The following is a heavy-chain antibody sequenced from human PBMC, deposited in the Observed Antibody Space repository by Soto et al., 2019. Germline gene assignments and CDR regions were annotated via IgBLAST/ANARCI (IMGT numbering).Heavy chain of an antibody. V-gene: IGHV4-28*01. D-gene: IGHD3-22*01. CDR3: ARKFDSSDYYSRDVFDI. CDR1: GYSISSSNW. CDR2: IYHSGST. J-gene: IGHJ3*02. Sequence: SETLSLTCAVSGYSISSSNWWGLIRHPPGKGLEWIGYIYHSGSTYYSPSLKSRVTMSVDTSKNQFSLKLNSVTAVDTAVYYCARKFDSSDYYSRDVFDIWGQGTMVTVSS.